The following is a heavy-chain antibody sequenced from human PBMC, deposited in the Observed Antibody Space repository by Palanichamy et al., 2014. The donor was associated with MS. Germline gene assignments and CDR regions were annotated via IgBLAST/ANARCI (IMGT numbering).Heavy chain of an antibody. V-gene: IGHV2-5*02. CDR1: GFSLSTSGVG. CDR2: IYWDDDK. CDR3: AHSYYDSSGYYRYFDY. J-gene: IGHJ4*02. D-gene: IGHD3-22*01. Sequence: QITLKESGPTLVKPTQTLTLTCTFSGFSLSTSGVGVGWIRQPPGKALEWLALIYWDDDKRYSPSLKTRLTITKDTSKNRVVLTMTNMDPVDTATYYCAHSYYDSSGYYRYFDYWGQGTLVTVSS.